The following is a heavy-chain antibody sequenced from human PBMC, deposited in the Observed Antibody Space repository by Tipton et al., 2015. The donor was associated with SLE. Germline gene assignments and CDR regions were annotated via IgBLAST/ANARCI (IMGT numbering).Heavy chain of an antibody. D-gene: IGHD3-10*01. CDR2: IYYSGST. Sequence: TLSLTCTVSGGSISSYYWSWIRQPPGKGLEWIWYIYYSGSTNYNPSLKSRVTISVDTSKNQFSLKLSSVTAADTAVYYCARCDGSGVDYYYYGMDVWGQGTTVTVSS. V-gene: IGHV4-59*01. CDR3: ARCDGSGVDYYYYGMDV. J-gene: IGHJ6*02. CDR1: GGSISSYY.